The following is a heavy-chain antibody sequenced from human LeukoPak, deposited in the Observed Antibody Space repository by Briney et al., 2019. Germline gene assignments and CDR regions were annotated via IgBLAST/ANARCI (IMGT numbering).Heavy chain of an antibody. D-gene: IGHD6-19*01. Sequence: SETLSLTCTVSGGSISASYWWSIRHQPPKRLQWRGCVYYGGSTTYNLSLKSRATTSVDTSTTQFSLKLSTVEAADTAVYYCARCVAVAAWGDSWGQGTLVTVSS. V-gene: IGHV4-59*08. CDR2: VYYGGST. J-gene: IGHJ5*01. CDR1: GGSISASY. CDR3: ARCVAVAAWGDS.